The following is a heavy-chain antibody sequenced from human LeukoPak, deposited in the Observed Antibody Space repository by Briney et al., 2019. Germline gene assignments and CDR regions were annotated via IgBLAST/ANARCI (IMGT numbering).Heavy chain of an antibody. CDR3: ARCRLYYFGMDL. Sequence: ASVKVSCKASGYTFTGYHMHWVRQAPGQGLEWMGWINPNSGGTSYAQKFQGRVTMTRDTSIDTAYMDLSRLKSDDTAVYYCARCRLYYFGMDLWGQGTTVTVSS. CDR2: INPNSGGT. V-gene: IGHV1-2*02. D-gene: IGHD6-25*01. J-gene: IGHJ6*02. CDR1: GYTFTGYH.